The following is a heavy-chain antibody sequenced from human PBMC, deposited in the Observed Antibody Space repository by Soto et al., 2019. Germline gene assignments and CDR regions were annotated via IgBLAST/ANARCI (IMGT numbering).Heavy chain of an antibody. Sequence: QVQLVESGGGVVQPGRSLRLSCAASGFTFSSYGMHWVRQAPGKGLEWVAVISYDGSNKYYADSVKGRFTISRDNSKNTLYLQMNSLRAEDTAVYYCAKDRAQSYYYGSGREYGMDVWGQGTTVTVSS. V-gene: IGHV3-30*18. CDR3: AKDRAQSYYYGSGREYGMDV. J-gene: IGHJ6*02. CDR2: ISYDGSNK. D-gene: IGHD3-10*01. CDR1: GFTFSSYG.